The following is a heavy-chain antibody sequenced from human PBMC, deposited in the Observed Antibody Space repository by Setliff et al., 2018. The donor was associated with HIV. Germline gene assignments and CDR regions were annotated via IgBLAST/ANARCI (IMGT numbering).Heavy chain of an antibody. V-gene: IGHV3-13*01. CDR1: GFAFSDYD. CDR3: TRELNGHTSSHYYFGLDV. J-gene: IGHJ6*02. CDR2: IGTGGDT. Sequence: GGSLRLSCATSGFAFSDYDFHWVRQVTGEGLEWVSAIGTGGDTYHADSVKGRFTISRENAKNSLYLQMNNVRAGDTAVYYCTRELNGHTSSHYYFGLDVWGQGTTVTVSS. D-gene: IGHD6-6*01.